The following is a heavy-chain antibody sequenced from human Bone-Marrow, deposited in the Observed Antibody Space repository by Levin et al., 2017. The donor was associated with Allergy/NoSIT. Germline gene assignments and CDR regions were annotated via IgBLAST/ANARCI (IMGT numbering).Heavy chain of an antibody. CDR3: ARGGRVMITFGKAGVYYFDY. D-gene: IGHD3-16*01. CDR1: GFTFSSYE. Sequence: GGSLRLSCAASGFTFSSYEMNWVRQAPGKGLEWVSYISSSGSTIYYADSVKGRFTISRDNAKNSLYLQMNSLRAEDTAVYYCARGGRVMITFGKAGVYYFDYWGQGTLVTVSS. J-gene: IGHJ4*02. CDR2: ISSSGSTI. V-gene: IGHV3-48*03.